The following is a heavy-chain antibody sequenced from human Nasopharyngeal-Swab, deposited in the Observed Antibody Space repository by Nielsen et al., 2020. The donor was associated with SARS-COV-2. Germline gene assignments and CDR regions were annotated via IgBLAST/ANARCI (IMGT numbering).Heavy chain of an antibody. Sequence: WIRQPPGKGLEWVAAIVGSGDISGSGGSTYYADSVKGRFTISRDNSKNTLSLQMNSLRAEDTAVYYCAKDLRGPYLFWGQGTLVTVSS. CDR2: IVGSGDISGSGGST. CDR3: AKDLRGPYLF. J-gene: IGHJ4*02. V-gene: IGHV3-23*01.